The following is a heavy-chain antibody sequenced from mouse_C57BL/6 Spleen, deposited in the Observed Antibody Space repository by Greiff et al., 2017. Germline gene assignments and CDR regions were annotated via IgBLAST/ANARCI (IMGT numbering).Heavy chain of an antibody. CDR1: GYSFTGYY. CDR2: INPSTGGT. Sequence: EVQLQQSGPELVKPGASVKISCKASGYSFTGYYMNWVKQSPEKSLEWIGEINPSTGGTTYNQKFKAKATLTVDKSSSTAYMQLKSLTSEDSAVYYWARSRSFTFFDYWGQGTTLTVSS. CDR3: ARSRSFTFFDY. J-gene: IGHJ2*01. V-gene: IGHV1-42*01.